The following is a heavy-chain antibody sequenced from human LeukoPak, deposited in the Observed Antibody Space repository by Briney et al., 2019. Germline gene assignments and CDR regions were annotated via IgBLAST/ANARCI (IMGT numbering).Heavy chain of an antibody. CDR3: ARVVYGDYAGDIYNWFDP. V-gene: IGHV4-59*01. CDR1: SGSTSSYY. D-gene: IGHD4-17*01. CDR2: INYSGST. Sequence: SETLSLTCTVSSGSTSSYYWSWIRQPPGKGLEWIGYINYSGSTYNPSLKSRVTMSVDTSKNQFSLKMSSVTAADTAVYYCARVVYGDYAGDIYNWFDPWGQGTQVTVSS. J-gene: IGHJ5*02.